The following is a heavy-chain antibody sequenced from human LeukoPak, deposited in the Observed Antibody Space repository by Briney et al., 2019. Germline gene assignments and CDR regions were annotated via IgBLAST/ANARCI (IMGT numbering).Heavy chain of an antibody. Sequence: PGGSLRLSCAASGFTFSSYSMNWVRQAPGKGLEWVSSISSSSSSIYYADSVKGRFTISRDNAKNSLYLQMNSLRAEDTAVYYCARENSGSYPLYFDYWGQGTLVTVSS. CDR3: ARENSGSYPLYFDY. CDR2: ISSSSSSI. V-gene: IGHV3-21*01. D-gene: IGHD1-26*01. CDR1: GFTFSSYS. J-gene: IGHJ4*02.